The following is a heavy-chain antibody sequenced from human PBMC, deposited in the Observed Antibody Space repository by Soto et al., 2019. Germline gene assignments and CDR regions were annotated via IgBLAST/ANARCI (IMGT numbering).Heavy chain of an antibody. J-gene: IGHJ4*02. D-gene: IGHD2-15*01. CDR2: IIPIFGTA. V-gene: IGHV1-69*06. CDR1: GGTFSSYA. Sequence: QVQLVQSGAEGKKPGSSVKVSCKASGGTFSSYAISWVRQAPGQGLEWMGGIIPIFGTANYAQKFQGRVTITADKSTSTAYMELSSLRSEDTAVYYCARGAYCSGGSCYVVARYWGQGTLVTVSS. CDR3: ARGAYCSGGSCYVVARY.